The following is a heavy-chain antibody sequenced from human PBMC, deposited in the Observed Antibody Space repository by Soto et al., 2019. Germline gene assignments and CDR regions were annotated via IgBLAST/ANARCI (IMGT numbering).Heavy chain of an antibody. Sequence: ASVKVSCKVSGYTLTELSMHWVRQAPGKGLEWMGGFDPEDGETIYAQKFQGRVTMTEDTSTDTAYMELSSLRSEDTAVYYCATVPRILPYSYLDFDYWGQGTLVTVSS. J-gene: IGHJ4*02. D-gene: IGHD2-15*01. V-gene: IGHV1-24*01. CDR2: FDPEDGET. CDR3: ATVPRILPYSYLDFDY. CDR1: GYTLTELS.